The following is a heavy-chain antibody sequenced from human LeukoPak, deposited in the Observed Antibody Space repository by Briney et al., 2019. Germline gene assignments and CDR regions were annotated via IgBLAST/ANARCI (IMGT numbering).Heavy chain of an antibody. CDR1: GYTFSSYG. V-gene: IGHV1-18*01. CDR2: ISGSNGNT. D-gene: IGHD3-3*02. J-gene: IGHJ4*02. CDR3: ARDGIGDHFWSLFDY. Sequence: ASVKVSCKTSGYTFSSYGISWVRQAPGQGLEWMGWISGSNGNTNYKQKFQDRVTMTTDTSTSTAYMELRSLRSDDTAVYYCARDGIGDHFWSLFDYWGQGTLVTVSS.